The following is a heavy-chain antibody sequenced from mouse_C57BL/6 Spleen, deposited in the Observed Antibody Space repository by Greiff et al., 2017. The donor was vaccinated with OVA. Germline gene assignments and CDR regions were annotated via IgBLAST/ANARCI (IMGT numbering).Heavy chain of an antibody. J-gene: IGHJ4*01. CDR2: ITPGSGGT. Sequence: QVQLQQSGAELVRPGTSVKVSCKASGYAFTNYLIEWVKQRPGQGLEWIGVITPGSGGTNYNEKVKGKDTLTADKSSSTAYMQLSSLTSEYSAVYFCARSDYSNPYYYAMDYWGQGTSVTVSS. D-gene: IGHD2-5*01. CDR1: GYAFTNYL. V-gene: IGHV1-54*01. CDR3: ARSDYSNPYYYAMDY.